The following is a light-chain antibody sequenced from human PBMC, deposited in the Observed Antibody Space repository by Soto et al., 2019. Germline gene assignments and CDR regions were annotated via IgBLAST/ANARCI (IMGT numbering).Light chain of an antibody. CDR3: QVRDVWPS. CDR1: QNVSTS. V-gene: IGKV3-11*01. Sequence: IVLTQSPVTLALSPGENAVLSCRASQNVSTSLAWYQHKPGQAPRLFIYDASKRAPGIPARFTGSGSGTDFTLTISSLEPEDIAVYYCQVRDVWPSFGQGTKVDIK. J-gene: IGKJ1*01. CDR2: DAS.